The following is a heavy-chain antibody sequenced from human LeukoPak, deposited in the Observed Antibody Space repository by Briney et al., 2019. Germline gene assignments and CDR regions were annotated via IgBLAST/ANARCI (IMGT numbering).Heavy chain of an antibody. CDR1: GFTFSSYA. CDR2: SSGSGSSR. Sequence: GGSLRLSCAASGFTFSSYAMNWVRQAPGKGLEWVSASSGSGSSRYYADSVKGRFTISRDNSKNTLYLQMNSLRAEDTAVYYCAKDIAVDTAMGPLSVDYWGQGTLVTVSS. V-gene: IGHV3-23*01. J-gene: IGHJ4*02. D-gene: IGHD5-18*01. CDR3: AKDIAVDTAMGPLSVDY.